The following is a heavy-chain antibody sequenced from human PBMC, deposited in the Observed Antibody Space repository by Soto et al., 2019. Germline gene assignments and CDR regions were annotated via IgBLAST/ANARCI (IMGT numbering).Heavy chain of an antibody. J-gene: IGHJ4*02. CDR1: GYRFSTYW. CDR2: IYPADSDT. CDR3: ARRYIAAPATAFDL. Sequence: ESLKISCQGSGYRFSTYWIHWVRQLPGKGLESVGIIYPADSDTRYSPSFQGQVTISADKTISTTYLQWSSLKASDTAMYFCARRYIAAPATAFDLWGQGTPVTSPQ. V-gene: IGHV5-51*01. D-gene: IGHD6-13*01.